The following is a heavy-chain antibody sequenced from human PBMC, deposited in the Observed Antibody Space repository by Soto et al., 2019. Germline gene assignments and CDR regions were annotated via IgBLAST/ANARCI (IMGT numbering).Heavy chain of an antibody. CDR2: IYYSGST. D-gene: IGHD3-16*02. V-gene: IGHV4-39*01. J-gene: IGHJ4*02. CDR1: GGSISSSSYY. Sequence: SETLSLTCTVSGGSISSSSYYWGWIRQPPGKGLEWIGSIYYSGSTYYNPSLKSRVTISVDTSKNQFSLKLSSVTAADTAVYYCARLYIWGSYRYFDYWGQGTLVTVSS. CDR3: ARLYIWGSYRYFDY.